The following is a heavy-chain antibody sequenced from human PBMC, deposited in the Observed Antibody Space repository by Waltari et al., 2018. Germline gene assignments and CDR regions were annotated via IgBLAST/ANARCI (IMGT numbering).Heavy chain of an antibody. D-gene: IGHD3-10*01. Sequence: EVQLLASGGGLVQPGGSLRLSCAASGFSFSNYAMRWVRQVPGKGLEWVSAGSDSGGSSYYADSVKGRFTISRDNSKNMLYLQMKYLSAEDTALYYCAKDLLPTGVFDYWGQGALVTVSS. V-gene: IGHV3-23*01. J-gene: IGHJ4*02. CDR3: AKDLLPTGVFDY. CDR2: GSDSGGSS. CDR1: GFSFSNYA.